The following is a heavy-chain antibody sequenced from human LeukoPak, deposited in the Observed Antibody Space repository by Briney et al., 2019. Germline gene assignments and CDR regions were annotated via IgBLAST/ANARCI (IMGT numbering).Heavy chain of an antibody. CDR1: GFIFRDYW. Sequence: GGSLRLSCAAFGFIFRDYWMLWVRQVPGKGLIWVSRIDRDGFPTIYADSVKGRFTVSRNNVRNTLYLQMNNLRDEDSAVYYCAASRWSGALDFWGKGSLVTVSS. J-gene: IGHJ4*02. CDR3: AASRWSGALDF. V-gene: IGHV3-74*01. CDR2: IDRDGFPT. D-gene: IGHD3-3*01.